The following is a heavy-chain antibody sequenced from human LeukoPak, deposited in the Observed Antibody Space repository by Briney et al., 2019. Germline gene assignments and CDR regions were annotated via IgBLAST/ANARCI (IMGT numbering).Heavy chain of an antibody. D-gene: IGHD5-18*01. CDR1: GVSLSTSGVG. CDR3: AHSHVFSYGSFHDAYDI. V-gene: IGHV2-5*02. CDR2: IYWDDDS. J-gene: IGHJ3*02. Sequence: SGPTLVKPTQTFMLTCSLSGVSLSTSGVGVGWIRQPPGKALEWLALIYWDDDSRYSPSLKSRLTIAKDTSKNQVDLTLTNMDSVDTATYYCAHSHVFSYGSFHDAYDIWGLGMLVTVSS.